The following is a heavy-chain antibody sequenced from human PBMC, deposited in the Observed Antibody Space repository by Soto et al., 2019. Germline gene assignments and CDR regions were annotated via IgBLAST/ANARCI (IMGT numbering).Heavy chain of an antibody. CDR3: ARVRAGAANGYYGMDV. CDR1: GFTLGYYE. J-gene: IGHJ6*02. D-gene: IGHD1-26*01. CDR2: ISTGSSTI. Sequence: VGSLTLSCIASGFTLGYYEMHWVRQAPGKGLEWVSYISTGSSTIYYADSVKGRFTISRDNAKNSLFLEMNSLRPEDTAVYYCARVRAGAANGYYGMDVWGQGTTVTVSS. V-gene: IGHV3-48*03.